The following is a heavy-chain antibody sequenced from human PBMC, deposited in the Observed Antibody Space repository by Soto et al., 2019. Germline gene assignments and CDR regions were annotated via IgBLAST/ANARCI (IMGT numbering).Heavy chain of an antibody. V-gene: IGHV3-23*01. D-gene: IGHD3-9*01. Sequence: PGGSLRLSCAASGFTFSGYAMSWVRQAPGKGLEWVSAISGSGGSTYYADSVKGRFTISRDNSKNTLYLQMNSLRAEDTAVYYCAKETVERYFDWSQLNWFDPWGQGTLVTVSS. J-gene: IGHJ5*02. CDR2: ISGSGGST. CDR1: GFTFSGYA. CDR3: AKETVERYFDWSQLNWFDP.